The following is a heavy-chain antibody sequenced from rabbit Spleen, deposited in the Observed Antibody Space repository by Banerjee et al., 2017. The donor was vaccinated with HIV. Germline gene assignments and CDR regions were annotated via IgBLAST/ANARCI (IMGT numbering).Heavy chain of an antibody. V-gene: IGHV1S45*01. CDR2: INTATGKD. J-gene: IGHJ6*01. CDR1: GFSFSDRDV. CDR3: ARDTSSSFSSYGMDL. D-gene: IGHD1-1*01. Sequence: QEQLVESGGGLVKPEGSLKLSCTASGFSFSDRDVMCWVRQAPGKGLEWIGCINTATGKDVYASWAKGRFTISRTSSTTVTLRVTSLTAADRATYFCARDTSSSFSSYGMDLWGPGTLVTVS.